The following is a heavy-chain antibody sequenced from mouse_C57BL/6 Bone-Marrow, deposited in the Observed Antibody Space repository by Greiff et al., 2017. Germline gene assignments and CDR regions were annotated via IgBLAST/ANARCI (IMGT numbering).Heavy chain of an antibody. Sequence: QVQRQQPGAELVKPGASVKLSCKASGYTFTSYWMHWVKQRPGRGLEWIGRIDPNSGGTKYNEKFKSKATLTVDKPSSTAYVQLSSLTSEDSAVYYCAHGNYFYWYFAVWGTGTTVTVSS. CDR3: AHGNYFYWYFAV. J-gene: IGHJ1*03. CDR2: IDPNSGGT. D-gene: IGHD2-1*01. CDR1: GYTFTSYW. V-gene: IGHV1-72*01.